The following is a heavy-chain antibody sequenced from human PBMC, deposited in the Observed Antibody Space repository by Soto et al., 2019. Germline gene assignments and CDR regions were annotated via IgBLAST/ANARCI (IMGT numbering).Heavy chain of an antibody. CDR3: ARATVTRVDY. Sequence: QLQLQXSXXXXXXXXQTLSXTCAVSGGSISSGGYSWSWIRQPPGKGLEWIGYIYHSGSTYYNPSLKSRVTISVDRSKNEFSLKLSSVTAADTAVYYCARATVTRVDYWGQGTLVTVSS. D-gene: IGHD4-17*01. CDR2: IYHSGST. V-gene: IGHV4-30-2*01. CDR1: GGSISSGGYS. J-gene: IGHJ4*02.